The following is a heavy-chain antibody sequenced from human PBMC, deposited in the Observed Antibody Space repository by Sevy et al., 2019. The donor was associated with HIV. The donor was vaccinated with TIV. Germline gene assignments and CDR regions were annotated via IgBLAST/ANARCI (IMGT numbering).Heavy chain of an antibody. CDR2: IFHNGNT. J-gene: IGHJ6*02. D-gene: IGHD6-19*01. CDR3: ARDHGYSNGWFPYYYYYGMDV. CDR1: GGSIRSDSYY. V-gene: IGHV4-31*03. Sequence: SETLSLTCSVSGGSIRSDSYYWTWIRQHPGKGLEWIGYIFHNGNTYYNPSLKSRISISVDTSKNQFSLMLRPVTAADTAVYYCARDHGYSNGWFPYYYYYGMDVWGQGTTVTVSS.